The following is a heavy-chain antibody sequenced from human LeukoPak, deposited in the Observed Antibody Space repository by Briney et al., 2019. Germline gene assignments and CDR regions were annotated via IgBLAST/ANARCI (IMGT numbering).Heavy chain of an antibody. Sequence: SQTLSLTCTVSGGSFSSGSYYWSWIRQPAGKGLEWIGRVYTSGSTNYNPSLKSRVTISVDTSKNQFSLKLSSVTAADTAVYYCARDSQWLAYHHLDYWGQGTLVTVSS. J-gene: IGHJ4*02. V-gene: IGHV4-61*02. D-gene: IGHD6-19*01. CDR2: VYTSGST. CDR1: GGSFSSGSYY. CDR3: ARDSQWLAYHHLDY.